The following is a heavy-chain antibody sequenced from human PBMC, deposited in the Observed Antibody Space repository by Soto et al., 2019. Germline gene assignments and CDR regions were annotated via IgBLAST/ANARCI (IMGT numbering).Heavy chain of an antibody. CDR2: IIPILGIA. J-gene: IGHJ4*02. D-gene: IGHD5-18*01. V-gene: IGHV1-69*02. CDR1: GGTFSSYT. CDR3: ACETDTAASFDY. Sequence: QVQLVQSGAEVKKPGSSVKVSCKASGGTFSSYTISWVRQAPGQGLEWMGRIIPILGIANYAQKFQGRVTITADKSTSTAYMELSSLRSEDTAVYYCACETDTAASFDYWGQGTLVTVSS.